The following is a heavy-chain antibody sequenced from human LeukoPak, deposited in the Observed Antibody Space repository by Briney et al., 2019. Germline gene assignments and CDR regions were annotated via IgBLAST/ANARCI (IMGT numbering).Heavy chain of an antibody. D-gene: IGHD6-19*01. CDR3: AASSG. CDR1: GFTFSLNE. Sequence: PGGSLRLSCAASGFTFSLNEMNWVRQAPGKGLEWVSYINGPASNIFYADSVKGRFTISRDNAKNSLYLQMNSLRVEDTAVYYCAASSGWGQGTLVTVSS. J-gene: IGHJ4*02. CDR2: INGPASNI. V-gene: IGHV3-48*03.